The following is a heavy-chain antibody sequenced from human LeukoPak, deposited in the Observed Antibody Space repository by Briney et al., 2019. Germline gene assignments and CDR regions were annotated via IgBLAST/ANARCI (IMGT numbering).Heavy chain of an antibody. CDR3: ARDPGRWQQLGYFDY. CDR1: GGSVSSGSYY. D-gene: IGHD5-24*01. V-gene: IGHV4-61*01. Sequence: PSETLSLTCTVSGGSVSSGSYYWSWILQPPGKGLEGVGYTYYSGSTNYNPSLKSRVTISVGMSKNQFSLKLSSVTAADTAVYCCARDPGRWQQLGYFDYWGQGTLVTVSS. J-gene: IGHJ4*02. CDR2: TYYSGST.